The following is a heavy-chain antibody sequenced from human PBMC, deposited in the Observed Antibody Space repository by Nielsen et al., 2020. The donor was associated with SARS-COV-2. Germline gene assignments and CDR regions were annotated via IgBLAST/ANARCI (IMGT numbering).Heavy chain of an antibody. CDR2: ISTSGGGT. V-gene: IGHV3-23*01. J-gene: IGHJ6*02. CDR1: GFTFSDYA. Sequence: GESLKISCVASGFTFSDYAMSWVRQAPGKGPEWVSSISTSGGGTYYAESVKGRFTISRDNSKNTLYLEMNRLRVEDTALYYCAKGNSRLSWFGELALYYYYYGMDVWGQGTTVTVSS. D-gene: IGHD3-10*01. CDR3: AKGNSRLSWFGELALYYYYYGMDV.